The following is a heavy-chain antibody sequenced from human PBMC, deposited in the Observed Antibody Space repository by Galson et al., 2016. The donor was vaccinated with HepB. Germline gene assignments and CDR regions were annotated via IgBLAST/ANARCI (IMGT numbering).Heavy chain of an antibody. Sequence: ETLSLTCTITGDSMNGYYWNWIRQPPGKGLECIGNSYYTGTTNDNPSLEGRVTMSLATSNNQFSLNPTSVTTADTAVYYCARTKGKFSRASGMDYWGQGILVTVSS. J-gene: IGHJ4*02. D-gene: IGHD6-6*01. CDR2: SYYTGTT. CDR1: GDSMNGYY. CDR3: ARTKGKFSRASGMDY. V-gene: IGHV4-59*12.